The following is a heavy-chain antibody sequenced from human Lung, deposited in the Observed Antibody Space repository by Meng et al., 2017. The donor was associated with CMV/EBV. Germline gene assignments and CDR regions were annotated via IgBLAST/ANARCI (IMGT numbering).Heavy chain of an antibody. V-gene: IGHV3-23*01. CDR1: EFSFSNYA. Sequence: GESLKISCAASEFSFSNYAMSWVRQAPGRGLAWVSAITASGGSTYYADSVKGRFTVSRDNSKNTLYLQMNSLRAEDTALYYCAKAFSASWYREYYDDWGQGTXVTFDS. CDR2: ITASGGST. J-gene: IGHJ4*02. D-gene: IGHD6-13*01. CDR3: AKAFSASWYREYYDD.